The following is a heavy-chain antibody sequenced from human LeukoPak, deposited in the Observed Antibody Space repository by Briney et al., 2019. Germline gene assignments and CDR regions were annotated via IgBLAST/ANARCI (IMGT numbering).Heavy chain of an antibody. V-gene: IGHV3-48*04. CDR1: GYTFRTYS. Sequence: GGSLRLSCVASGYTFRTYSMNWVRQAPGKGLEWVSYISSTTTTIKHADSVKGRFTISRDNAKNSLYLQMNSPRAEDTAIYYCARDFFGYSGYFDSWGQGTLVTVSS. CDR2: ISSTTTTI. D-gene: IGHD5-24*01. CDR3: ARDFFGYSGYFDS. J-gene: IGHJ4*02.